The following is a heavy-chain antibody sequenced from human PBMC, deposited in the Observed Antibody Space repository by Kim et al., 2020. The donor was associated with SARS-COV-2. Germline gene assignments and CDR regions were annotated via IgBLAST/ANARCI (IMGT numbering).Heavy chain of an antibody. CDR1: GGTFSSYA. CDR3: ARGRFRIPLEPHFDY. V-gene: IGHV1-69*04. Sequence: SVKVSCKASGGTFSSYAISWVRQAPGQGLEWMGRIIPILGIANYAQKFQGRVTITADKSTSTAYMELSSLRSEDTAVYYCARGRFRIPLEPHFDYWGQGTLVTVSS. D-gene: IGHD5-18*01. CDR2: IIPILGIA. J-gene: IGHJ4*02.